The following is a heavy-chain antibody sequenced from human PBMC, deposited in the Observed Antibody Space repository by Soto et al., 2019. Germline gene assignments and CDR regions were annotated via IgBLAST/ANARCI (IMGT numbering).Heavy chain of an antibody. J-gene: IGHJ4*02. CDR1: GFTFDDYA. CDR3: AKGSRGLWFGELFLY. Sequence: GGSLRLSCAASGFTFDDYAMHWVRQAPGKGLEWVSGISWNSGSIGYADSVKGRFTISRDNAKNSLYLQMNSLRAEDTALYYCAKGSRGLWFGELFLYWGQGTLVTVSS. CDR2: ISWNSGSI. D-gene: IGHD3-10*01. V-gene: IGHV3-9*01.